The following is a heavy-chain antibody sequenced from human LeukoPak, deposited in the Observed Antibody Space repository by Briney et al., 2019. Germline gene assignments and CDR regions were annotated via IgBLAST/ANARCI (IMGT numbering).Heavy chain of an antibody. CDR3: AREGGIAALWYYMDV. D-gene: IGHD6-13*01. J-gene: IGHJ6*03. V-gene: IGHV3-21*01. CDR2: ISSSSSYI. Sequence: GRSLRLSCAASGFTFSSHSMNWVRQAPGKGLEWVSSISSSSSYIYYADSVKGRFTISRDNAKNSLYLQMNSLRAEDTAVYYCAREGGIAALWYYMDVWGKGTTVTVSS. CDR1: GFTFSSHS.